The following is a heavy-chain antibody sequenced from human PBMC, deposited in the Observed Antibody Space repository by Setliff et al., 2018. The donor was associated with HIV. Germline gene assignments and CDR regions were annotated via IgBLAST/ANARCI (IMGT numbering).Heavy chain of an antibody. CDR2: ISRGGDST. V-gene: IGHV3-20*04. J-gene: IGHJ4*02. CDR3: ARDTWDTSSCYAGPRFVY. CDR1: GFIFDDYG. D-gene: IGHD2-2*01. Sequence: RPGGSLRLSCAASGFIFDDYGMSWVRQAPGKGLQWVAYISRGGDSTFYEDSVRGRFTISRDNARNSLFLQMNSLRVEDTAVYYCARDTWDTSSCYAGPRFVYWGQGNLVTVSS.